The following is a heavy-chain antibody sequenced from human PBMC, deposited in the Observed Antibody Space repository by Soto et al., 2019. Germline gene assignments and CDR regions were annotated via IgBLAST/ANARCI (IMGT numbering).Heavy chain of an antibody. V-gene: IGHV3-53*01. CDR3: ARAREPEYSSSIFFDY. J-gene: IGHJ4*01. CDR2: IYSAGST. D-gene: IGHD6-6*01. Sequence: GSLRIYCAVSGHTVSRTQMSWVREAPGKGLQWDLVIYSAGSTYYANAVKGRFTICRDISENKIFLELNGLTVDETAVYYCARAREPEYSSSIFFDYWGRGTVVTVSS. CDR1: GHTVSRTQ.